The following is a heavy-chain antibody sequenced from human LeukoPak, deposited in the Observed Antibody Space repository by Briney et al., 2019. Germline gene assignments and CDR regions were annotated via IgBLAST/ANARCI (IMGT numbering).Heavy chain of an antibody. CDR1: GGSISSYY. J-gene: IGHJ4*02. CDR2: IYTSGST. V-gene: IGHV4-4*07. D-gene: IGHD5-24*01. CDR3: ARENWRDGYVGSK. Sequence: SETLPLTCTVSGGSISSYYWNWIRQPAGKGLEWIGRIYTSGSTNYNPSLKSRVSMSVDTSKNQFSLKLSSVTAADTAVYYCARENWRDGYVGSKWGQGTLVTVSS.